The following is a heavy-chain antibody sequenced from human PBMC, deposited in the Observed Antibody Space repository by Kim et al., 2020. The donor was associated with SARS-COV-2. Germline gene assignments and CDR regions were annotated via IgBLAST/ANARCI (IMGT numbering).Heavy chain of an antibody. D-gene: IGHD1-1*01. Sequence: GGSLRLSCAGSGFNFSSYSMTWVRQAPGKGLEWVSASGSTGNTHYADSVKGRFTISRDISKNTLFLQMNSLRAEDTAVYYCAKVTTPGTTRSFDYWGQGTLVTVSS. CDR1: GFNFSSYS. CDR3: AKVTTPGTTRSFDY. CDR2: SGSTGNT. V-gene: IGHV3-23*01. J-gene: IGHJ4*02.